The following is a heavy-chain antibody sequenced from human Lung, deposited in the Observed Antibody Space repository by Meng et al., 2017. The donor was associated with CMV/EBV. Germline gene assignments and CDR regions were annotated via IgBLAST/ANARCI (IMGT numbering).Heavy chain of an antibody. V-gene: IGHV3-21*01. Sequence: GGSLRLXCTASEFTFNAYSATWVRQAPGKGLEWVASISRANDHIEYAHSVKGRFTISRDNAGNSLYLQMNSLRAEDTAVYYCARDRGVVVPAAKYYYYGMDVWXQGTXVTVSS. CDR2: ISRANDHI. CDR3: ARDRGVVVPAAKYYYYGMDV. CDR1: EFTFNAYS. D-gene: IGHD2-2*01. J-gene: IGHJ6*02.